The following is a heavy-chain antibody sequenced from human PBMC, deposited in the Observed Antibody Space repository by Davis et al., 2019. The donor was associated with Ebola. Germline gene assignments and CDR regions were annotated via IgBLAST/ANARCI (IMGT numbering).Heavy chain of an antibody. CDR2: IYTSGST. J-gene: IGHJ4*02. V-gene: IGHV4-4*07. CDR1: GGSISSYY. D-gene: IGHD1-26*01. CDR3: ARGLQWELLPFDY. Sequence: PGGSLRLSCTVSGGSISSYYWSWIRQPAEKGLEWIGRIYTSGSTYYNPSLKSRVTISVDTSKNQFSLKLSSMTAADTAVYYCARGLQWELLPFDYWGQGTLVTVSS.